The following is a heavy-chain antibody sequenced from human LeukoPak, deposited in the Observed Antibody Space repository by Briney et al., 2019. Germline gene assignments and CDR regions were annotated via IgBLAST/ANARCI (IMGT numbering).Heavy chain of an antibody. D-gene: IGHD6-13*01. CDR3: AREGQQSYGMDV. V-gene: IGHV3-13*01. J-gene: IGHJ6*02. Sequence: GGSLRLSCTASGFTFSNYDMHWVRQVPGEGLEWVSGIGKAGDTHYPGSVKGRFTISRENGRNSLYLQMNSLRAGDTAVYYCAREGQQSYGMDVWGQGTTVTVSS. CDR1: GFTFSNYD. CDR2: IGKAGDT.